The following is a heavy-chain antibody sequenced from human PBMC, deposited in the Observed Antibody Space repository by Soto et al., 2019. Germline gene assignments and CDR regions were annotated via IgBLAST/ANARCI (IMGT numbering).Heavy chain of an antibody. CDR1: GFTFSSYD. D-gene: IGHD5-18*01. V-gene: IGHV3-13*01. J-gene: IGHJ6*02. Sequence: PGGSLRLSCAASGFTFSSYDMHWVRQATGKGLEWVSAIGTAGDTYYPGSVKGRFTISRENAKNSLYLQMNSLRAEDTAVYYCARGKGGIQLWNYGMDVWGQGTTVTVS. CDR2: IGTAGDT. CDR3: ARGKGGIQLWNYGMDV.